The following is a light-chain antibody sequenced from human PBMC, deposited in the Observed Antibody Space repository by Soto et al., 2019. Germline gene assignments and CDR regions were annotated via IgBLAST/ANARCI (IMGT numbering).Light chain of an antibody. CDR3: RQYGSSPSYT. CDR1: QSVSSSSY. J-gene: IGKJ2*01. Sequence: EIVLTQSPGTLSLSPGERATLSCRASQSVSSSSYLAWYQQKPGQAPRLLIYGASSRATGIPDRFSGSGSSTDLTLTISRLEPEDVAVYYCRQYGSSPSYTFGQGTKLEIK. CDR2: GAS. V-gene: IGKV3-20*01.